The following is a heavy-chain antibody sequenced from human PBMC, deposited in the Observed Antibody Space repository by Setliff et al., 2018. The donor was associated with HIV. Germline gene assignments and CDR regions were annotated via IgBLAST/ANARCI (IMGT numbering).Heavy chain of an antibody. V-gene: IGHV1-69*06. CDR2: IIPVFGTA. CDR1: GDTFTSFA. CDR3: AGGIAATLDY. J-gene: IGHJ4*02. Sequence: GASVKVSCKGSGDTFTSFAINWVRQAPGQGLEWLGRIIPVFGTANYAQKFQARVTITVDKSTNTAYMALSSLRHDDTAIYYCAGGIAATLDYWGQGTLVTVSS. D-gene: IGHD6-13*01.